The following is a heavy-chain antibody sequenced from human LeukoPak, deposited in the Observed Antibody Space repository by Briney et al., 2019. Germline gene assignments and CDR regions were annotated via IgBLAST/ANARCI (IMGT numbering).Heavy chain of an antibody. CDR3: ARGPGALDY. CDR2: ISHDGTNK. D-gene: IGHD2-2*01. J-gene: IGHJ4*02. Sequence: EPGRSLRLSCAASGVAFSRDGMHWVRQAPGKGLEGVALISHDGTNKNHADSVKGRFTISRDNSNNTLYLQMSSLIAEDTAVYYCARGPGALDYWGQGTLVTVSS. V-gene: IGHV3-30*03. CDR1: GVAFSRDG.